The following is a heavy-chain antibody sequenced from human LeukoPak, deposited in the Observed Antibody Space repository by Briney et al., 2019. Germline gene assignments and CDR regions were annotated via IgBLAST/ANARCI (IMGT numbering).Heavy chain of an antibody. D-gene: IGHD5-24*01. CDR3: AKGLLEMATISYFDY. CDR2: INSDGSAT. J-gene: IGHJ4*02. CDR1: GSPFSSYW. Sequence: GGSLRLSCAASGSPFSSYWMHWVRQVPGKGLLWVSRINSDGSATIYADSVKGRFTISRDNSKNTLYLQMNSLRAEDTAVYYCAKGLLEMATISYFDYWGQGTLVTVSS. V-gene: IGHV3-74*01.